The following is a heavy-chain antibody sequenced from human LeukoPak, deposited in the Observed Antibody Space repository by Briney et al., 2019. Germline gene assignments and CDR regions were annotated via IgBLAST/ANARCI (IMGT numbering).Heavy chain of an antibody. V-gene: IGHV1-69*06. Sequence: GASVKVSCKASGYTFTSYGLSWVRQAPGQGLEWMGGIIPIFGTANYAQKFQGRVTITADKSTSTAYMELSSLRSEDTAVYYCARNRHPYYYYMDVWGKGTTVTASS. CDR3: ARNRHPYYYYMDV. CDR2: IIPIFGTA. J-gene: IGHJ6*03. CDR1: GYTFTSYG.